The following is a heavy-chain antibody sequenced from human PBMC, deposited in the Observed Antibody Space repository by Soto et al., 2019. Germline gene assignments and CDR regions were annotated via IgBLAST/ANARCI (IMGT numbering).Heavy chain of an antibody. CDR3: ARDGLIAAAGTRYYFDY. Sequence: ASVKVSCKASGYTFTGYYMHWVRQAPGQGLEWMGWINPNSGGTNYAQKFQGWVTMTRDTSISTAYMELSRLRSDDTAVYYCARDGLIAAAGTRYYFDYWGQGTLVTVS. CDR1: GYTFTGYY. V-gene: IGHV1-2*04. CDR2: INPNSGGT. D-gene: IGHD6-13*01. J-gene: IGHJ4*02.